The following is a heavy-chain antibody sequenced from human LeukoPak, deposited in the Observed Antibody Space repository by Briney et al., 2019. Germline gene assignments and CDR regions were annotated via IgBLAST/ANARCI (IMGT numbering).Heavy chain of an antibody. CDR3: ARDHGNRYYYYGMDV. D-gene: IGHD1-14*01. CDR1: GGSISSSDYY. Sequence: PSQTLSLTCTVSGGSISSSDYYWSWIRQPPGKGLEWIGYIYYSGSTYYNPSLKSRLTISVDTSKKQFSLRLSSVTAADTAVYYCARDHGNRYYYYGMDVWGQGTTVTVS. V-gene: IGHV4-30-4*01. CDR2: IYYSGST. J-gene: IGHJ6*02.